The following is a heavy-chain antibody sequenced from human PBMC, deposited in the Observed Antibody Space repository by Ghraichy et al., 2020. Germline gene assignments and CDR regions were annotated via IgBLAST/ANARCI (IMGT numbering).Heavy chain of an antibody. D-gene: IGHD6-13*01. CDR3: ARDGAPGYSSSWYRFWFDP. CDR1: GGSISSGGYY. V-gene: IGHV4-31*03. Sequence: SETLSLTCTVSGGSISSGGYYWSWIRQHPGKGLEWIGYIYYSGSTYYNPSLKSRVTISIDTSKNHFSLKLRSVTAADTAVYYCARDGAPGYSSSWYRFWFDPWGQGTLVTVYS. CDR2: IYYSGST. J-gene: IGHJ5*02.